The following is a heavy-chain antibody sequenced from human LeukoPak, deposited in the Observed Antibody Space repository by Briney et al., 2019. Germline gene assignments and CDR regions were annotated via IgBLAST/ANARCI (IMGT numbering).Heavy chain of an antibody. CDR3: ARDGRYGDYKYYYGMDV. CDR2: IYYGGST. D-gene: IGHD4-17*01. Sequence: SDTLSLTCTVSGGSISSYYWRWIRQPPGKGLGWVGYIYYGGSTNYSPSLKSRVTISVDTSKNQFSLKLSSVTAADTAVYYCARDGRYGDYKYYYGMDVWGQGTTVTVSS. J-gene: IGHJ6*02. CDR1: GGSISSYY. V-gene: IGHV4-59*01.